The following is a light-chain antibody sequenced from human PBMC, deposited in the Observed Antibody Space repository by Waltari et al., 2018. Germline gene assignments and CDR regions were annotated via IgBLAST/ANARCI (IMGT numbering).Light chain of an antibody. Sequence: SQELTQPPSVSVSPGQTASITCPGEQLGDKRGLWYQQKPGQSPVLVMYQDSKRPSGIPERFSGSSSGNTATLTISGTQAMDEADYYCQAWDSTAPHVVFGGGTKLTVL. CDR1: QLGDKR. V-gene: IGLV3-1*01. CDR2: QDS. J-gene: IGLJ2*01. CDR3: QAWDSTAPHVV.